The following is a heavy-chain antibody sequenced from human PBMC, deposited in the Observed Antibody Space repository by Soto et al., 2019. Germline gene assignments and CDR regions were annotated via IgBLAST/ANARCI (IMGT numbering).Heavy chain of an antibody. V-gene: IGHV1-69*13. CDR2: IIPIFGTA. J-gene: IGHJ4*02. D-gene: IGHD6-19*01. CDR1: GGTFSSYA. Sequence: SVKVSCKASGGTFSSYAISWVRQAPGQGLEWMGGIIPIFGTANYAQKFQGRVTITADESTSTAYMELSSLRSEDTAVYYCARVGTPYSSGWYYFDYWGQGTLVTVSS. CDR3: ARVGTPYSSGWYYFDY.